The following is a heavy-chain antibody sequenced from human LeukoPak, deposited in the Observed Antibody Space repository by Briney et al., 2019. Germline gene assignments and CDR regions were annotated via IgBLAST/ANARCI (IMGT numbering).Heavy chain of an antibody. Sequence: PGESLKISCKGSGYIFTNYWIGWVRQMPGIGLEWMGIIYPGDSDFKYSPSFQGQVTISADKSISTAYLQWSSLKASDTAMYYCARGEMATTRPYFDYWGQGTLVTVSS. CDR3: ARGEMATTRPYFDY. D-gene: IGHD5-24*01. CDR2: IYPGDSDF. V-gene: IGHV5-51*01. CDR1: GYIFTNYW. J-gene: IGHJ4*02.